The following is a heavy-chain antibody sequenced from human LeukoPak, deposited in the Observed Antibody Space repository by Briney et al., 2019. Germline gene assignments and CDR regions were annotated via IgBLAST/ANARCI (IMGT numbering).Heavy chain of an antibody. CDR1: GFIFDDYG. CDR3: ARVANEPEIKYDGSGYSPFDY. V-gene: IGHV3-20*01. Sequence: PGGSLRLLCAASGFIFDDYGMSWASHARGKGLVWVSGNHWHGGHTGYTDAVKGRHTNSRDNAKTSLYLQMNSLRGEDTALYHCARVANEPEIKYDGSGYSPFDYWGQGTLVTVSS. J-gene: IGHJ4*02. CDR2: NHWHGGHT. D-gene: IGHD3-22*01.